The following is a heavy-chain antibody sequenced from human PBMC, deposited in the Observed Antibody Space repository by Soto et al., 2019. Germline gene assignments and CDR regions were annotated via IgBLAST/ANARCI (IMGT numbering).Heavy chain of an antibody. J-gene: IGHJ6*02. CDR3: ARQVLLWFGSGHYYYYYGMDV. D-gene: IGHD3-10*01. Sequence: SETLSLTCAVYGGSFSGYYWSWIRQPPGKGLEWIGEINHSGSTNYNPSLKSRVTISVDTSKNQFSLKLSSVTAADTAVYYCARQVLLWFGSGHYYYYYGMDVWGQGTTVTV. CDR2: INHSGST. V-gene: IGHV4-34*01. CDR1: GGSFSGYY.